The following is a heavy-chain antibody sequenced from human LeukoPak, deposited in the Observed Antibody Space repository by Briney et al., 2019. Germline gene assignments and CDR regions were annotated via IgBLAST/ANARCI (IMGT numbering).Heavy chain of an antibody. J-gene: IGHJ3*02. CDR2: IWYDGSNK. D-gene: IGHD2-21*01. Sequence: PGGSLRLSCAASGFTFSSYGMHWVRQAPGKGLEWVAVIWYDGSNKYYADSVKGRFTISRDNGKNSLYLQMNSLRAEDTAVYYCARDLNPYCGGDCHLDAFDIWGQGTMVTVSS. V-gene: IGHV3-33*01. CDR3: ARDLNPYCGGDCHLDAFDI. CDR1: GFTFSSYG.